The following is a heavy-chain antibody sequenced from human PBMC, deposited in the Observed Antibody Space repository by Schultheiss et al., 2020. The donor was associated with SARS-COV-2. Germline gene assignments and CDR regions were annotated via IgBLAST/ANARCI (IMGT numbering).Heavy chain of an antibody. CDR1: GGSIGRSGYY. D-gene: IGHD3-10*01. V-gene: IGHV4-39*07. J-gene: IGHJ4*02. Sequence: SQTLSLTCSVSGGSIGRSGYYWGWIRQPPGKGLEWIGSIYYSGSTNYNPSLKSRVTISVDTSKNQFSLKLSSVTAADTAVYYCARVGAYYYGSGSYYNPDYFDYWGQGTLVTVSS. CDR2: IYYSGST. CDR3: ARVGAYYYGSGSYYNPDYFDY.